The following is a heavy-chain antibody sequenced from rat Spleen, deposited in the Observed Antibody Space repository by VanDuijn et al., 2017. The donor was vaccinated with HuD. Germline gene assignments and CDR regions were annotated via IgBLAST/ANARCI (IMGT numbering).Heavy chain of an antibody. J-gene: IGHJ3*01. CDR3: TRDQTIAAISTAIWVVY. V-gene: IGHV2S30*01. CDR1: GFTFSDYN. CDR2: MRYDGDR. Sequence: VQLVESDGGLVQPGRSLKLSCAASGFTFSDYNMAWVRQPPGKGLEWMGRMRYDGDRYYISALKSRLSISRDTSKNQVFLKMNSLQTDDTAIYYCTRDQTIAAISTAIWVVYWGQGTLVTVSS. D-gene: IGHD1-2*01.